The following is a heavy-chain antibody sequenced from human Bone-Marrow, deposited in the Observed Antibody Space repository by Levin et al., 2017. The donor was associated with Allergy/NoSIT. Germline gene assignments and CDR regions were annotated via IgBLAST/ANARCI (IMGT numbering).Heavy chain of an antibody. Sequence: GESLKISCAASGFTFSNAWMSWVRQAPGKGLEWVGRIKDKNDGGTIDSAAPVKVRFTISRDDSKNTLYLQMNSLKTEDTAVYYCSTFYDVLTGYNRYENFQHWGQGTLVTVSS. J-gene: IGHJ1*01. D-gene: IGHD3-9*01. V-gene: IGHV3-15*01. CDR2: IKDKNDGGTI. CDR3: STFYDVLTGYNRYENFQH. CDR1: GFTFSNAW.